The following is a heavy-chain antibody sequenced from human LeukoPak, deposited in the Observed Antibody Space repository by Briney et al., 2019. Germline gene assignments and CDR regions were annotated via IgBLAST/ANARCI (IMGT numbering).Heavy chain of an antibody. CDR1: GFTFSSYG. V-gene: IGHV3-30*18. J-gene: IGHJ6*02. Sequence: GGSLRLSCAASGFTFSSYGMHWVRQAPGKGLEWVAVISYDGSNKYYADSVKGRFTISRDNSKNTLYLQMNSLRAEDTAVYYCAKVCSGGSCGYGMDVWGQGTTVTVSS. D-gene: IGHD2-15*01. CDR2: ISYDGSNK. CDR3: AKVCSGGSCGYGMDV.